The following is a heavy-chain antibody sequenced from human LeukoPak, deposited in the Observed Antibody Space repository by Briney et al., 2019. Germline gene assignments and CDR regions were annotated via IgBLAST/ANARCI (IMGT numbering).Heavy chain of an antibody. J-gene: IGHJ4*02. CDR1: GGSISSSSYY. V-gene: IGHV4-39*07. Sequence: KASETLSLTCTVSGGSISSSSYYWGWIRQPPGKGLKWIGSIYYSGSTYYNPSLKSRVTISVDTSKNQFSLKLSSVTAADTAVYYCARGKRSKQWLANKYYFDYWGQGTLVTVSS. CDR2: IYYSGST. D-gene: IGHD6-19*01. CDR3: ARGKRSKQWLANKYYFDY.